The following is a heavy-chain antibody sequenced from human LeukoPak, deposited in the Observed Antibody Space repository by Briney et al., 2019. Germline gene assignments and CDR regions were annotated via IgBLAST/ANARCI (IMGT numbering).Heavy chain of an antibody. Sequence: GASVKVSCKASGGTFSSYAISWVRQAPGQGLEWMGWINPHSGDTNYAHKFQGRVTMTRDTSISIAYMELSSLKSDDTAVYYCAREGGSSYGYAYHWGQGTLVTVSS. CDR1: GGTFSSYA. CDR3: AREGGSSYGYAYH. CDR2: INPHSGDT. D-gene: IGHD5-18*01. V-gene: IGHV1-2*07. J-gene: IGHJ5*02.